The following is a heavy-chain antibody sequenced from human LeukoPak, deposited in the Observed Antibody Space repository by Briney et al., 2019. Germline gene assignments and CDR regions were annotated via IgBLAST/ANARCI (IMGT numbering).Heavy chain of an antibody. Sequence: SGGSLRLSCAASGFTFSSYAMHWVRQAPGKGLEWVAVISYDGSNKYYADSVKGRFTISRDNSKNTLYPQMNSLRAEDTAVYYCARDLPGVDIVLMVYATLGAFDIWGQGTMVTVSS. CDR1: GFTFSSYA. CDR3: ARDLPGVDIVLMVYATLGAFDI. V-gene: IGHV3-30-3*01. J-gene: IGHJ3*02. D-gene: IGHD2-8*01. CDR2: ISYDGSNK.